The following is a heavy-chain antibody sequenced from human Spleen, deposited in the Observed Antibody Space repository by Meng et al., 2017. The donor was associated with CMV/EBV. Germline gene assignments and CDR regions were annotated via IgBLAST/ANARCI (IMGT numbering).Heavy chain of an antibody. Sequence: GGSLRLSCAASGFTFSSYWMSWVRQAPGKGLEWVANIKQDGSEIYYVDSVKGRFIISRDNDKNSLYLQMNSLRVEDMAVYYCARGQYADYWGQGALVTVSS. CDR1: GFTFSSYW. J-gene: IGHJ4*02. CDR2: IKQDGSEI. CDR3: ARGQYADY. V-gene: IGHV3-7*01.